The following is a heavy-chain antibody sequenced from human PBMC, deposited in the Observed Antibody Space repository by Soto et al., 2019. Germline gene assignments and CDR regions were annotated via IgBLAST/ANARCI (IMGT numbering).Heavy chain of an antibody. CDR3: ARDPAPVTIFGVVLAPTSYGMDV. CDR2: ISSSSSYI. Sequence: GGSLRLSCAASGFTFSSYSMNWVRQAPGKGLEWVSSISSSSSYIYYADSVKGRFTISRDNAKNSLYLQMNSLRAEDTAVYYCARDPAPVTIFGVVLAPTSYGMDVWGQGPTVTVYS. CDR1: GFTFSSYS. J-gene: IGHJ6*02. V-gene: IGHV3-21*01. D-gene: IGHD3-3*01.